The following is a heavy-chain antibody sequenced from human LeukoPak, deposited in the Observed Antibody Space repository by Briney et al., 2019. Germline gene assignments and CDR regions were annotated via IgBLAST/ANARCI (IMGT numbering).Heavy chain of an antibody. J-gene: IGHJ5*02. D-gene: IGHD6-19*01. V-gene: IGHV4-59*01. CDR1: GGSISSYY. Sequence: PSETLSFTCTVSGGSISSYYWSWIRQPPGKGLEWIGYIYYSGSTNYNPSLKSRVTISVDTSKNQFSLKLSSVTAADTAVYYCAREGSSGWYTNWFDPWGQGTLVTVSS. CDR3: AREGSSGWYTNWFDP. CDR2: IYYSGST.